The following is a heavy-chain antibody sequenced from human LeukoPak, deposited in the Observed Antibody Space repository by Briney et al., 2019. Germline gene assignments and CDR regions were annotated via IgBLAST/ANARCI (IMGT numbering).Heavy chain of an antibody. CDR1: GGSFSGYY. CDR3: ARDLGPGEGFDP. V-gene: IGHV4-34*01. Sequence: SSETLSLTCAVYGGSFSGYYWSWIRQPPGKGLEWIGEINHSGSTNYNPSLKSRVTISVDTSKNQFSLKLSSVTAADTAVYYCARDLGPGEGFDPWGQGTLVTVSS. D-gene: IGHD4-17*01. CDR2: INHSGST. J-gene: IGHJ5*02.